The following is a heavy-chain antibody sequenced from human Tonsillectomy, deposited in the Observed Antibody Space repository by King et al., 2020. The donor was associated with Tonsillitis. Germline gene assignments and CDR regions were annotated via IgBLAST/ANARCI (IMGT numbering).Heavy chain of an antibody. V-gene: IGHV2-26*01. J-gene: IGHJ4*02. CDR3: ARIHVYSSGWHGQIDY. Sequence: TLKESGPVLVKPTETLTLTCTVSGFSLSNDRMGVSWIRQPPGKALEWLAHIFSNDEKSYSTSLKTRLTISKDTSKSQVVLTMTNMDPVDTATYYCARIHVYSSGWHGQIDYWGQGTLVTVSS. D-gene: IGHD6-19*01. CDR1: GFSLSNDRMG. CDR2: IFSNDEK.